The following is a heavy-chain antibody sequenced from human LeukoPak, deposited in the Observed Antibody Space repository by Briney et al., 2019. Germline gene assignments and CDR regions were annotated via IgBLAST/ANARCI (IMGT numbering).Heavy chain of an antibody. D-gene: IGHD2-15*01. CDR3: AREIVVVVAATPNAFDI. CDR1: GGSISSSNW. CDR2: IYHSGST. Sequence: PSGTLSLTCAVSGGSISSSNWWSWVRQPPGKGLEWIGEIYHSGSTNYNPSLKSRVNISVDKSKNQFSLKLSSVTAADTAVYYCAREIVVVVAATPNAFDIWGQGTMVTVSS. V-gene: IGHV4-4*02. J-gene: IGHJ3*02.